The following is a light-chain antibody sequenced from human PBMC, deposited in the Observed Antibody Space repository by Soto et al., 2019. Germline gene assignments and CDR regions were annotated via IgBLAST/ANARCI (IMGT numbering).Light chain of an antibody. V-gene: IGKV3-20*01. J-gene: IGKJ1*01. Sequence: EIVLTQSPGTLSLSPGERATLSCSASQSVSNNYLAWYQQKPGQAPRLLIYGASNRATGIPDRFSGSGSGTDFTLTISSLQPEDFATYYCQQSYSTPVAFGQGTKVDIK. CDR1: QSVSNNY. CDR2: GAS. CDR3: QQSYSTPVA.